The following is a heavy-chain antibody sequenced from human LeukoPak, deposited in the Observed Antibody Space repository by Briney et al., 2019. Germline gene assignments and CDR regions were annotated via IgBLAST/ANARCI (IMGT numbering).Heavy chain of an antibody. V-gene: IGHV3-30*02. CDR1: GFTFSSYG. J-gene: IGHJ4*02. D-gene: IGHD3-9*01. CDR3: AKDRDILTYRTKYYFDY. Sequence: PGGSLRLSCAASGFTFSSYGMHWVRQAPGKGLEWVAFIRYDGSNKYYADSVKGRFTISRDNSKNTLYLQMNSLRAEDTAVYYCAKDRDILTYRTKYYFDYWGQGTLVTVSS. CDR2: IRYDGSNK.